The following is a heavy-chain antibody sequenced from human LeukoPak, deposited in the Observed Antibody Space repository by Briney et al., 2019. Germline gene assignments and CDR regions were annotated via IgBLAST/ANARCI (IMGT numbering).Heavy chain of an antibody. J-gene: IGHJ4*02. V-gene: IGHV1-69*13. CDR1: GYTFTSYY. CDR3: ASQCYYDSSGYLENDY. D-gene: IGHD3-22*01. CDR2: IIPIFGTA. Sequence: SVKVSCKASGYTFTSYYIHWVRQAPGQGLEWMGGIIPIFGTANYAQKFQGRVTITADESTSTAYMELSSLRSEDTAVYYCASQCYYDSSGYLENDYWGQGTLVTVSS.